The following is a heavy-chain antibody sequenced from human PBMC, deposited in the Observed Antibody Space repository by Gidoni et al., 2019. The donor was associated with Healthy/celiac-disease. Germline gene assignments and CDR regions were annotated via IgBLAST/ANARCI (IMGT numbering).Heavy chain of an antibody. V-gene: IGHV4-30-2*01. D-gene: IGHD3-22*01. Sequence: QLQLQESGSGLVKPSQTLSLTCAVSGGSISSGGYSWSWIRPPPGKGLEWIGYIYHSGSTSYNPSLKSRVTISVDRSKNQFSLKLSSVTAADTAVYYCAREQGDSSGYYYNWFDPWGQGTLVTVSS. CDR3: AREQGDSSGYYYNWFDP. J-gene: IGHJ5*02. CDR1: GGSISSGGYS. CDR2: IYHSGST.